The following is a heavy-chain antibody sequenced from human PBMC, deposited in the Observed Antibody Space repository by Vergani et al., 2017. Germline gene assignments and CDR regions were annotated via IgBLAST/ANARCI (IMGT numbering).Heavy chain of an antibody. CDR2: IYYSGST. J-gene: IGHJ6*04. CDR1: GGSISSYY. CDR3: ARDADDFWSGYHV. Sequence: QLQLQESGPGLVKPSETLSLTCTVSGGSISSYYWSWIRQPPGKGLEWIGYIYYSGSTNYNPSLQSRVTISVEPSKNQFSLKLSSVTAADTAVYYCARDADDFWSGYHVWGKGTTVTVSS. V-gene: IGHV4-59*01. D-gene: IGHD3-3*01.